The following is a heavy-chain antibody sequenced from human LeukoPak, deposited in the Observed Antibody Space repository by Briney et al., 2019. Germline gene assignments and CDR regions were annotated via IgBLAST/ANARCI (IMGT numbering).Heavy chain of an antibody. Sequence: PSETLSLTCTVSGGSISSYYWSWIRQPPGKGLEWIGYIYYSGSTNYNPSLKSRVTISVDTSKNQFSLKLSSVTAADTAVYYCARHIEHDYGDYSDAFDIWAKGQWSPSLQ. CDR2: IYYSGST. D-gene: IGHD4-17*01. V-gene: IGHV4-59*01. J-gene: IGHJ3*02. CDR1: GGSISSYY. CDR3: ARHIEHDYGDYSDAFDI.